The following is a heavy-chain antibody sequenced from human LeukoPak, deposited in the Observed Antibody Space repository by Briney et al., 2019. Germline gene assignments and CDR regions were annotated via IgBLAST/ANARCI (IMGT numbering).Heavy chain of an antibody. Sequence: PSETLSLTCTVSGGSISSYYWSWIRQPPGKGLEWIGYIYYSGSTNYNPSLKSRVTISVDTSKNQFSLKLSSVTAADTAVYYCARGTYSSGWRLSYYYYMDVWGKGTTVTVSS. CDR1: GGSISSYY. CDR2: IYYSGST. CDR3: ARGTYSSGWRLSYYYYMDV. V-gene: IGHV4-59*01. D-gene: IGHD6-19*01. J-gene: IGHJ6*03.